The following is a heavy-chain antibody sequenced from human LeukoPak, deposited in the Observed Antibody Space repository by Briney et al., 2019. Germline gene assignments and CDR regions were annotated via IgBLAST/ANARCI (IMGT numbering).Heavy chain of an antibody. Sequence: TSSETLSLTCTVSGGSISSSYWSWIRQPPGKGLEWIWYIYYSGNTNYNPSLKSRVTISVDTSKNQFSLKLSSVTAADTAVYYCARGSGWYLYWGQGTLVTVSS. CDR1: GGSISSSY. J-gene: IGHJ4*02. V-gene: IGHV4-59*01. CDR2: IYYSGNT. CDR3: ARGSGWYLY. D-gene: IGHD6-19*01.